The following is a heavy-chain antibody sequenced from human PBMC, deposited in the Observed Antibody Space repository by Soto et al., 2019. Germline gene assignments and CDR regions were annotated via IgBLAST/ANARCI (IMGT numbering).Heavy chain of an antibody. CDR3: AKDRYGDYGGIDY. CDR1: GFTFSTYA. Sequence: GGSLRLSCAASGFTFSTYAMIWVRQAPGKGLEWVSVITGSGGSTYYADTVKGRFTISRDTSKNTLFLQMNSLRAEDTAVYYCAKDRYGDYGGIDYWGQGTMVTVSS. J-gene: IGHJ4*02. V-gene: IGHV3-23*01. CDR2: ITGSGGST. D-gene: IGHD4-17*01.